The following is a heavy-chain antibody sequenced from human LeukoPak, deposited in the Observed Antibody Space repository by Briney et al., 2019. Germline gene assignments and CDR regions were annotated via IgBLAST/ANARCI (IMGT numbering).Heavy chain of an antibody. D-gene: IGHD3-10*01. J-gene: IGHJ5*02. CDR2: ISDDGGNE. Sequence: QTGGSLRLSCAGSGYTFSSFGMQWVRQAPGKGLEWVAVISDDGGNEHYADSVRGRFTISRDNSKNTLYLQMNSLRVEDTAIYFCAKARITMVRGVMPNWFDPWGQGTLVTVSS. CDR1: GYTFSSFG. CDR3: AKARITMVRGVMPNWFDP. V-gene: IGHV3-30*18.